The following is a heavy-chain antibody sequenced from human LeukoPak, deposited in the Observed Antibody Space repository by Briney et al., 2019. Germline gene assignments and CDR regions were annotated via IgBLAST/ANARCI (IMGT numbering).Heavy chain of an antibody. Sequence: GGSLRLSCAASGFTSSSYWMSWVRQAPGKGLEWVANIKQDGSEKYYVDSVKGRFTISRDNAEYSLYLEMNSLRAEDTAVYYCARLRSRPPYYYGMDVWGQGTTVTVSS. CDR1: GFTSSSYW. CDR3: ARLRSRPPYYYGMDV. J-gene: IGHJ6*02. D-gene: IGHD1-26*01. CDR2: IKQDGSEK. V-gene: IGHV3-7*04.